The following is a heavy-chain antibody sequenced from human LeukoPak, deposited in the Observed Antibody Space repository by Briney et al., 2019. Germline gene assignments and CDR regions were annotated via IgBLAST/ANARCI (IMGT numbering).Heavy chain of an antibody. V-gene: IGHV1-8*01. CDR2: MNPHSGHT. J-gene: IGHJ3*02. Sequence: VKVSCKASGYSFTSCDINWVRQASGQGLEWMGWMNPHSGHTGYAQNFQGRVSITRDTSISTAYMELSSLTSEGTAVYFCARDMRGAAAADDAFDIWGQGTMVTVSS. CDR3: ARDMRGAAAADDAFDI. CDR1: GYSFTSCD. D-gene: IGHD6-13*01.